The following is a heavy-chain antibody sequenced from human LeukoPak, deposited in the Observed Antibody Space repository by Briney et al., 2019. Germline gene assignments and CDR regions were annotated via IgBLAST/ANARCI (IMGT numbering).Heavy chain of an antibody. CDR1: GFTFSNFA. J-gene: IGHJ4*02. D-gene: IGHD3-10*01. Sequence: GGSLRLSCAAFGFTFSNFAMSWVRQAPGKGLEWVSAMSSVTYYADSVKGRFTISRDDSKSTLFLQMNSLRAEDTAVYYCAKAFFSGSGGNHKHFDSWGQGTLVTVSS. CDR3: AKAFFSGSGGNHKHFDS. V-gene: IGHV3-23*01. CDR2: MSSVT.